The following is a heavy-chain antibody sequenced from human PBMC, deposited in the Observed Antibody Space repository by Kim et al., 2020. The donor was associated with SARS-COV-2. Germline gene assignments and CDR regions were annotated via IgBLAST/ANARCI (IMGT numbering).Heavy chain of an antibody. CDR3: AKGIRCRSGYAVNYYYYYGMDV. J-gene: IGHJ6*02. D-gene: IGHD5-12*01. CDR2: ISGSGGST. CDR1: GFTFSSYA. Sequence: GGSLRLSCAASGFTFSSYAMSWVRQAPGKGLEWVSAISGSGGSTYYADSVKGRFTISRDNSKNTLYLQMNSLRAEDTAVYYCAKGIRCRSGYAVNYYYYYGMDVWGQGTTVTVSS. V-gene: IGHV3-23*01.